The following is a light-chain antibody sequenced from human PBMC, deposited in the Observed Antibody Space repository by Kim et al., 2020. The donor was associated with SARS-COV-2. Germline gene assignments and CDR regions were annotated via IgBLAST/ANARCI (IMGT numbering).Light chain of an antibody. CDR3: QQYNNWWT. Sequence: SVSPGERATLSCRASQSVSSNLAWDQQKPGQAPRLLIYGASTRATGIPARFSGSGSVIEFTLTISSLHSEDFAVYYCQQYNNWWTFGQGTKVDIK. J-gene: IGKJ1*01. CDR1: QSVSSN. CDR2: GAS. V-gene: IGKV3-15*01.